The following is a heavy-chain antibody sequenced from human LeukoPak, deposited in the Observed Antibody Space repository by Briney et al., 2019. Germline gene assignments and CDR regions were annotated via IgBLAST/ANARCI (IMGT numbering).Heavy chain of an antibody. CDR3: ARAAYSSTWYSRYFDL. D-gene: IGHD6-13*01. CDR1: GFTFSSYG. V-gene: IGHV3-30*02. CDR2: IRYDGSNK. J-gene: IGHJ2*01. Sequence: PGGSLRLSCAASGFTFSSYGMHWVRQAPGKGLEWVTFIRYDGSNKYYADSVKGRFIISRENAKNSLYLQMNSLRAGDTAVYYCARAAYSSTWYSRYFDLWGRGTLVTVSS.